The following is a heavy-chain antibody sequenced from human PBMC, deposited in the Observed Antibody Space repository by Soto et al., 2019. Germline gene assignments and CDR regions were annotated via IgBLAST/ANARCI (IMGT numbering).Heavy chain of an antibody. D-gene: IGHD3-9*01. CDR1: GFSLNTDGMG. CDR2: IFSSDDK. Sequence: QVTLKEAGPVLVKPTETLTLTCTVSGFSLNTDGMGVSWIRQPPGKALEWLAQIFSSDDKSYSASLKSRLSISKDSSGSQVVLSVTNMDPVDTATYYCARIRGYDSLVPVDCWGQGILVTVSS. CDR3: ARIRGYDSLVPVDC. V-gene: IGHV2-26*01. J-gene: IGHJ1*01.